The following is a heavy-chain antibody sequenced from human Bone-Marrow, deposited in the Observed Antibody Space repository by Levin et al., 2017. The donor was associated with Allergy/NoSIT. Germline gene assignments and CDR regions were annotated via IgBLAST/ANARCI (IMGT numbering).Heavy chain of an antibody. J-gene: IGHJ6*02. Sequence: HTGGSLRLSCAASGFTFSDDWMTWVRQSAGKGLEWLANIKQDGSETYYADSVKGRFTISRDNAKNSLYLQMNSLRAEDTGLYYCARVDCVTATCYHHYGLDVWGQGTTVTVSS. CDR1: GFTFSDDW. CDR2: IKQDGSET. D-gene: IGHD2-2*01. V-gene: IGHV3-7*01. CDR3: ARVDCVTATCYHHYGLDV.